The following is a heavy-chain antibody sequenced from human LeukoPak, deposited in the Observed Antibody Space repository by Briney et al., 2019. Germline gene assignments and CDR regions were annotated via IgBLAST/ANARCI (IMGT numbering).Heavy chain of an antibody. CDR1: GFTFSIYW. CDR3: ARDAPGSTALDY. D-gene: IGHD5-18*01. J-gene: IGHJ4*02. Sequence: GGSLRLPCAASGFTFSIYWMHWVRQPPGKGLVWVSRINSDGSSTSYADSVKGRFTISRDNAKNTLYLQMNSLRVEDTALYYCARDAPGSTALDYWGQGSLVTVSS. CDR2: INSDGSST. V-gene: IGHV3-74*01.